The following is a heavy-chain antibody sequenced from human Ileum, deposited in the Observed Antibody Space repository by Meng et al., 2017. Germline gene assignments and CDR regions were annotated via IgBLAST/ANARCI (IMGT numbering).Heavy chain of an antibody. V-gene: IGHV3-21*01. D-gene: IGHD7-27*01. J-gene: IGHJ4*02. CDR3: VTSLGIGPYSFDY. CDR2: ISHTGTYI. Sequence: GGSLRLSCAASGFTFSRYCMDWVRQAPGKGLEWVSSISHTGTYIYYADSVKGRFTISRDYAQNSLSLQMNSLRAEDTAVYYCVTSLGIGPYSFDYWGQGTLVTVSS. CDR1: GFTFSRYC.